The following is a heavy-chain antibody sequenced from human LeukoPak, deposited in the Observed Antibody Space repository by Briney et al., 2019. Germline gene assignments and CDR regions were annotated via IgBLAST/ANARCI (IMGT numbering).Heavy chain of an antibody. V-gene: IGHV3-64D*09. Sequence: GGSLRLSCSASRFTFSSSLMFWVRQAPGKGPEYVSAISINGGSTYHADTVYGRFTISRDNSKNTLYLQMSSLRAEDTAVYYCVKDNGQGGFDYWGRGTLVTVSS. CDR3: VKDNGQGGFDY. J-gene: IGHJ4*02. D-gene: IGHD3-16*01. CDR1: RFTFSSSL. CDR2: ISINGGST.